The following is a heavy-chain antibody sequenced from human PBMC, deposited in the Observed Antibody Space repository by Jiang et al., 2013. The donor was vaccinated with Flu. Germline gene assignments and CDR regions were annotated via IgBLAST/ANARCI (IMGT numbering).Heavy chain of an antibody. CDR3: AREHCVAARCYYGMDV. V-gene: IGHV3-48*02. Sequence: VQLVESGGGLVQPGGSLRLSCAASGFTFSSYSMNWVRQAPGKGLEWVSYISSSSSTIYYADSVKGRFTISRDNAKNSLYLQMNSLRDEDTAVYYCAREHCVAARCYYGMDVWGQGTTVTVSS. J-gene: IGHJ6*02. D-gene: IGHD6-6*01. CDR1: GFTFSSYS. CDR2: ISSSSSTI.